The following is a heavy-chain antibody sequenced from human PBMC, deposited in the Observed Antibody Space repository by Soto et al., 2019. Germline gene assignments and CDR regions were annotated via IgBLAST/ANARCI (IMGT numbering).Heavy chain of an antibody. CDR2: ISSTTNYI. Sequence: GGSLRLSCAASGFTFTRYSMNWVRQAPGKGLEWVSSISSTTNYIYYADSMKGRFTVSRDNAKNSVYLEMNGLSAEDTAVYYCARESEDLTSNFDYWGQGTRVTVSS. CDR3: ARESEDLTSNFDY. CDR1: GFTFTRYS. J-gene: IGHJ4*02. V-gene: IGHV3-21*01.